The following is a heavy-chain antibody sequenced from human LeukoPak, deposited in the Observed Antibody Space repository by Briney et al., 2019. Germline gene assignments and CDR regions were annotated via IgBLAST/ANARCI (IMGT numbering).Heavy chain of an antibody. J-gene: IGHJ3*02. D-gene: IGHD1-26*01. V-gene: IGHV3-48*02. CDR2: ISRGSSTI. CDR3: AVPVVGATGAFDI. CDR1: GFTFSSFG. Sequence: PGGSLRLSCAASGFTFSSFGMHWVRQAPGRGLEWVSYISRGSSTIYYADSVKGRFTISRDSAKNSLYVQMNSLRDEDTAVYYCAVPVVGATGAFDIWGQGTMVTVSS.